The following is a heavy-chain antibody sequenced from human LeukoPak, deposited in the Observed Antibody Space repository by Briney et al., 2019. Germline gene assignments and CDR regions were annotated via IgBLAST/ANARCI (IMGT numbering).Heavy chain of an antibody. CDR1: GFTFSDYY. Sequence: GGSLRLSCAASGFTFSDYYMSWIRQAPGKGLEWVSYISSSGSTIYYADSVKGRFTISRDNAKNSLYLQMNSLRAEDTAVYYCARAPPEKGAKGLYFDYWGQGTLVTVSS. CDR2: ISSSGSTI. D-gene: IGHD1-26*01. CDR3: ARAPPEKGAKGLYFDY. V-gene: IGHV3-11*04. J-gene: IGHJ4*02.